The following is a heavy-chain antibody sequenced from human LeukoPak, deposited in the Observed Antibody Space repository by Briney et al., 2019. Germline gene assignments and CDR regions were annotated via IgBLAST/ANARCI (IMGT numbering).Heavy chain of an antibody. CDR2: IFPRDSEA. Sequence: GESLKISCKASGYRFASYWIGWVRQMPGKGLEWMGIIFPRDSEARYSPSFQGQVTISVDKSINSAYPQWSSLKASDSAIYYCARETGRYDFWSGSYTAYPMDVWGQGTTVIVSS. CDR1: GYRFASYW. CDR3: ARETGRYDFWSGSYTAYPMDV. V-gene: IGHV5-51*01. J-gene: IGHJ6*02. D-gene: IGHD3-3*01.